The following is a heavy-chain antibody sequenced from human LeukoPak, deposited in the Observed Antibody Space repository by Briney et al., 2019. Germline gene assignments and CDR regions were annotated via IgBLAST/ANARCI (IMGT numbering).Heavy chain of an antibody. V-gene: IGHV4-4*07. CDR1: GGSISSYY. D-gene: IGHD3-22*01. J-gene: IGHJ1*01. Sequence: SETLSLTCTVSGGSISSYYWSWIRQPAGKGLEWIGRIYTSGSTNYNPSLKSRVTMSVDTSKNQFSLKLSSVTAADTAVYYCARSIYERSGYYLQHWGQGTLVTVSS. CDR3: ARSIYERSGYYLQH. CDR2: IYTSGST.